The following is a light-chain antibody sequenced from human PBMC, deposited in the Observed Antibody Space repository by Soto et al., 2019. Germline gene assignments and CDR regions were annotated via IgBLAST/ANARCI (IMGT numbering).Light chain of an antibody. CDR3: HSYDSSQTAVV. CDR2: DDT. J-gene: IGLJ3*02. Sequence: QSVLTQSPSVSGAPGQRVTISCTGGSSDIGAGHGVHWYQQLPGTAPKLLIYDDTNRPSGVPDRFSGSKAGTSASLAITGLQADDEGDYYRHSYDSSQTAVVFGGGTKVTVL. V-gene: IGLV1-40*01. CDR1: SSDIGAGHG.